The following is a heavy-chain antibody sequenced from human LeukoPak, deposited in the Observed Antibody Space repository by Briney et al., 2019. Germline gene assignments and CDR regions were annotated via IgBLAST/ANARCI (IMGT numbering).Heavy chain of an antibody. V-gene: IGHV1-2*02. J-gene: IGHJ4*02. Sequence: GASVKVSCKASGYTFTGYYMHWVRQAPGQGLEWMGWINPNSGGTNYAQKFQGRVTMTRDMSISTAYMELSRLRSDDTAVYYCARDYSSSSHHFDYWGQGTLVTVSS. CDR1: GYTFTGYY. D-gene: IGHD6-6*01. CDR3: ARDYSSSSHHFDY. CDR2: INPNSGGT.